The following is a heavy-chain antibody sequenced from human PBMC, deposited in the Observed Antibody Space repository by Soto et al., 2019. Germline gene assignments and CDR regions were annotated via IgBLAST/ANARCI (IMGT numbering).Heavy chain of an antibody. CDR3: ARDARGSYSGYYYYYGMDV. V-gene: IGHV4-59*01. CDR1: GGSISSYY. Sequence: SETLSLTCTVSGGSISSYYRSWIRQPPGKGLEWIGYIYYSGSTNYNPSLKSRVTISVDTSKNQFSLKLSSVTAADTAVYYCARDARGSYSGYYYYYGMDVWGQGTTVTVSS. CDR2: IYYSGST. D-gene: IGHD1-26*01. J-gene: IGHJ6*02.